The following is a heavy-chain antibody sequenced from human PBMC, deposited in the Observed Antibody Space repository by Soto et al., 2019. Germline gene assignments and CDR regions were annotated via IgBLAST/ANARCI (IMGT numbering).Heavy chain of an antibody. J-gene: IGHJ4*02. D-gene: IGHD2-15*01. V-gene: IGHV1-2*02. CDR2: INPNSGGT. CDR1: GYTFTGYY. CDR3: ARDYHSSGGRNYYFYN. Sequence: QVQLVQSGAEVKKPGASVKVSCKASGYTFTGYYMHWVRQAPGQGLEWMGWINPNSGGTNYAQKFHGRVTMTSDTANSAAYMERSRLRSDDTAVYYCARDYHSSGGRNYYFYNWGQGSLVTVSS.